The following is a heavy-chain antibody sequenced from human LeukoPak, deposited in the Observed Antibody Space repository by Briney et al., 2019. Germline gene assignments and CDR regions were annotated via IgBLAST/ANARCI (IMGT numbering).Heavy chain of an antibody. CDR3: AKGTKIWFGETYYFDY. CDR2: IYSGGNT. CDR1: GFTVSSYY. Sequence: PGGSLRLSCAASGFTVSSYYMNWVRQAPGKGLQWVSLIYSGGNTYYADSVEGRFTISRDNSKNTLYLQMNSLRAEDTAVYYCAKGTKIWFGETYYFDYWGQGTLVTVSS. D-gene: IGHD3-10*01. V-gene: IGHV3-66*01. J-gene: IGHJ4*02.